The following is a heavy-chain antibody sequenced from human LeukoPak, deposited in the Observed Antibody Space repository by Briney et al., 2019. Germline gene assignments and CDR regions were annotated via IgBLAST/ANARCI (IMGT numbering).Heavy chain of an antibody. V-gene: IGHV4-38-2*02. CDR2: IYHSGST. CDR1: GYSISSGYY. J-gene: IGHJ4*02. CDR3: ARGRLDYYDRESLDY. D-gene: IGHD3-22*01. Sequence: ETLSLTCTVSGYSISSGYYWGWIRQPPGKGLEWIGSIYHSGSTYYNPSLRSRVTISVDTSKNQFSLKLSSVTAADTAVYYCARGRLDYYDRESLDYWGQGTLVTVSS.